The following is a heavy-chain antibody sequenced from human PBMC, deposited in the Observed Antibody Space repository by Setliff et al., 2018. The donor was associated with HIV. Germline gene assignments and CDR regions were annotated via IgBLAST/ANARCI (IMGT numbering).Heavy chain of an antibody. CDR3: AREHGEYCSGDTCYHHYYFDY. Sequence: SVKVSCKASGDTFNFYGLNWVRQAPGQGLEWMGKIIPKSDTRDYAQKLRGRVTITADKPSNTVYMELTSLTSEDTAVYYCAREHGEYCSGDTCYHHYYFDYWGPGTLVTVSS. J-gene: IGHJ4*02. CDR1: GDTFNFYG. D-gene: IGHD2-15*01. V-gene: IGHV1-69*06. CDR2: IIPKSDTR.